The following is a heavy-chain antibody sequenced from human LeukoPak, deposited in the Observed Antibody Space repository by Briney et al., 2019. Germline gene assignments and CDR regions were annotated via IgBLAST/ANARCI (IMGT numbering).Heavy chain of an antibody. CDR2: IKQDGSEK. CDR3: ARRWYSSTRNNYYYYYMDV. D-gene: IGHD6-13*01. J-gene: IGHJ6*03. V-gene: IGHV3-7*01. CDR1: GFTFSTYW. Sequence: GGSLRLSCAASGFTFSTYWMSWVRQAPGKGLEWVANIKQDGSEKYYVDSVKGRFTISRDNAKNLLYLQMNSLRAEDTAVYYCARRWYSSTRNNYYYYYMDVWGKGTTVTVSS.